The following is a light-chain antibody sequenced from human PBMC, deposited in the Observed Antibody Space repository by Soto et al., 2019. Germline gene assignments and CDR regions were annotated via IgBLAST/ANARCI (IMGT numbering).Light chain of an antibody. CDR3: QQRSNWPLT. V-gene: IGKV3-11*01. CDR2: NAS. Sequence: EIVLTQSPATLSLSPGERATLSCRASQSVSSYLAWYQQKPGQAPRLLIYNASNRATGIPARFSGSGSGTDFTLTISSLEPEDFAVYYCQQRSNWPLTFGGGTKEEIK. CDR1: QSVSSY. J-gene: IGKJ4*01.